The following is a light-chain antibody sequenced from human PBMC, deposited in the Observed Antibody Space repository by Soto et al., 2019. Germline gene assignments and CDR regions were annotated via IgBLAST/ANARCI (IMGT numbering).Light chain of an antibody. Sequence: NFMLTQPHSVSESPGKTVTISCTRGSGSIASNYVQWYQQRPGSAPPTVIYEDNQRPSGVPDRFSGSIDSSSNSASLTISGLKTEDEADYYCQSYDSSNVVFGGGTKLTVL. J-gene: IGLJ2*01. V-gene: IGLV6-57*04. CDR3: QSYDSSNVV. CDR1: SGSIASNY. CDR2: EDN.